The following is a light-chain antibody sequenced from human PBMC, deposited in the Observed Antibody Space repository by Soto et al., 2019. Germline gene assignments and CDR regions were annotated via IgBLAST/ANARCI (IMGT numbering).Light chain of an antibody. Sequence: QSVLTQPPSASGTPGQRVTISCSGSSSNIGSNYVYWYQQLPGTAPKLLIYRNNQRPSGVPDRFSGSKSGTSASLAISGLRSEDEADYYCAAWDDSLKVVFGGGTDVTVL. CDR1: SSNIGSNY. J-gene: IGLJ2*01. CDR3: AAWDDSLKVV. V-gene: IGLV1-47*01. CDR2: RNN.